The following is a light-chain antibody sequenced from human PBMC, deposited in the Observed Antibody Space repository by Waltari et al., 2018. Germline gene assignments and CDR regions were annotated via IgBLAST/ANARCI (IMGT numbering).Light chain of an antibody. J-gene: IGKJ2*01. CDR1: QSVSSSY. Sequence: DIVLTQSPGTLSLSPGERATLSCRASQSVSSSYLAWYQQKPGQAPRLLIYGASSRATGIPDRCSGSGAGTDFTLTISRLEPEDFAVDYCQQYGSSPYTFGQGTKLEIK. CDR3: QQYGSSPYT. V-gene: IGKV3-20*01. CDR2: GAS.